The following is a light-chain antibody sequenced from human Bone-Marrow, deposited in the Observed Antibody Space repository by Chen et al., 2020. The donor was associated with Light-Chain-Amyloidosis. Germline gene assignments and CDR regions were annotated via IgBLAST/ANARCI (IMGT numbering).Light chain of an antibody. Sequence: QSALTQPASVSGSPGQSITTSCTGSSSEVGGYDYVSCYQQHPGKAPQLIIYDVSNRPSGVSDRFSGSKSGDTASLTISGPQDDDEADYYCTSYTSSRTRVFGTGTKVTVL. CDR1: SSEVGGYDY. CDR2: DVS. CDR3: TSYTSSRTRV. V-gene: IGLV2-14*01. J-gene: IGLJ1*01.